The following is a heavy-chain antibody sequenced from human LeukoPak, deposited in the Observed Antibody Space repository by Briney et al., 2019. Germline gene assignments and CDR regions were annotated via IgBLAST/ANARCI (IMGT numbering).Heavy chain of an antibody. CDR2: IFGSGGSP. CDR3: GKTTAGYSSGQKPAWPVDY. CDR1: GFAFGSYA. J-gene: IGHJ4*02. Sequence: PEGSLRLSCEASGFAFGSYAMYWVRQAPGKGLEWVAGIFGSGGSPHYADSVKGRFTISRDNSKNTVYLQINSLRAEDTAVYYCGKTTAGYSSGQKPAWPVDYWGQGTLVTVSS. V-gene: IGHV3-23*01. D-gene: IGHD5-18*01.